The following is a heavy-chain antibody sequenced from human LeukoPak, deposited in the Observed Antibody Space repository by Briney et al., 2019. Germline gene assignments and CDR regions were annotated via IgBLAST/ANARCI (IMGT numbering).Heavy chain of an antibody. Sequence: PGGSLRLSCAASGFIFSSYAMSWVRQAPGRGLEWVSATSGSGGSTYYADSVKGRFTISRDNSKNTLYLQMNSLRAEDTAVYYCAKDAVSTSSGYYSSDYFDYWGQGTLVAVSS. J-gene: IGHJ4*02. V-gene: IGHV3-23*01. CDR1: GFIFSSYA. D-gene: IGHD3-22*01. CDR2: TSGSGGST. CDR3: AKDAVSTSSGYYSSDYFDY.